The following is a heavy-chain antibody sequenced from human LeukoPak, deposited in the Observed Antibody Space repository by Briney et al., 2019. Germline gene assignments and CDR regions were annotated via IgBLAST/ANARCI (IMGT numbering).Heavy chain of an antibody. CDR1: GFTFSTYG. V-gene: IGHV3-30*03. Sequence: PGRSLRLSCAASGFTFSTYGMHWVRQAPGKGLEWVAVMSSDGRNKYYADSVKGRFTISRDNSKNTLYLQMNSLRAEDTAVYYCARPTYSGSYYWFDYWGQGTLVTVSS. CDR3: ARPTYSGSYYWFDY. J-gene: IGHJ4*02. D-gene: IGHD1-26*01. CDR2: MSSDGRNK.